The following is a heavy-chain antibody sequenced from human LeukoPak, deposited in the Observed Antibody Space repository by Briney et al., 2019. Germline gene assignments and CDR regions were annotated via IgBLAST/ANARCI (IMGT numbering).Heavy chain of an antibody. D-gene: IGHD3-10*01. CDR3: AREGAGGYYYYYMDV. CDR1: GGTFSSYA. V-gene: IGHV1-69*13. J-gene: IGHJ6*03. CDR2: IIPIFGTA. Sequence: SVKVSCKASGGTFSSYAISWVRQAPGQGLEWMGGIIPIFGTASYAQKFQGRVTITADESTSTAYMELSSLRSEDTAVYYCAREGAGGYYYYYMDVWGKGTTVTVSS.